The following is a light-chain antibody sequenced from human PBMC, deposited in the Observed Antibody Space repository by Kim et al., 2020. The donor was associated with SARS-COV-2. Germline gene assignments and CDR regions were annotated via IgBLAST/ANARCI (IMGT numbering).Light chain of an antibody. J-gene: IGLJ2*01. Sequence: SSELTQDPVVSVALGQTVRITCQGDSLRTYYASWYQRKPGQAPMLVIYGKNNRPSGIPDRFSGSSSGNTASLTVTGAQAVDEADYYCISRDHSGDHVVFG. CDR2: GKN. CDR3: ISRDHSGDHVV. CDR1: SLRTYY. V-gene: IGLV3-19*01.